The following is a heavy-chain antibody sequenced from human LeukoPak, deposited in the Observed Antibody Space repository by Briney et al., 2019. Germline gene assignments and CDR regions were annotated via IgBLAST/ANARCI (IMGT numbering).Heavy chain of an antibody. Sequence: PGGSLRLSCAASGFTFSSYGMHWVRQAPGKGLEWVAVISYDGSNKYYADSVKGRFTISRDNSKNTLYVQMNSLRAEDTAAYYCAKDLSGWYGEYFDYWGQGTLVTVSS. J-gene: IGHJ4*02. CDR1: GFTFSSYG. D-gene: IGHD6-19*01. CDR3: AKDLSGWYGEYFDY. CDR2: ISYDGSNK. V-gene: IGHV3-30*18.